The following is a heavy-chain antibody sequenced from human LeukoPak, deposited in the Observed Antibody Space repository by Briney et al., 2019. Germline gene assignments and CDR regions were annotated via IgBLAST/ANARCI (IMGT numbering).Heavy chain of an antibody. J-gene: IGHJ4*02. V-gene: IGHV4-39*01. CDR1: GGPISSSSYY. D-gene: IGHD4-23*01. CDR2: IYYSGST. Sequence: PSETLSLTCTVSGGPISSSSYYWGWIRQPPGKGLEWIGSIYYSGSTYYNPSLKSRVTISVDTSKNQFSLKLSSVTAADTAVYYCARLFGNSDFDYWGQGTLVTVSS. CDR3: ARLFGNSDFDY.